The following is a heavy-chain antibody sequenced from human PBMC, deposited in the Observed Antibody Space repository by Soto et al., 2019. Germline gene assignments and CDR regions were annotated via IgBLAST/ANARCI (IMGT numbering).Heavy chain of an antibody. Sequence: ASVKVSCKASGYTFTSYYMHWVRQAPGQGLEWMGIINPSGGSTSYAQKFQGRVTMTRDTSTSTVYMELSSLRSEDTAVYYCARDLAKVGAHYYFDYWGQGTLVT. D-gene: IGHD1-26*01. CDR1: GYTFTSYY. CDR2: INPSGGST. J-gene: IGHJ4*02. V-gene: IGHV1-46*01. CDR3: ARDLAKVGAHYYFDY.